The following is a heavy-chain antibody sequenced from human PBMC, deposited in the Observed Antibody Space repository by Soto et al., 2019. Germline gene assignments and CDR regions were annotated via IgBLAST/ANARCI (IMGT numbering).Heavy chain of an antibody. CDR3: ARAAPLFYGSGSYYPGAFDI. Sequence: SETLSLTCTVSGGSISSGGYYWSWIRQHPGKGLEWIGYIYYSGSTYYNPSLKSRVTISVDPSKNQFSLKLSSVTAADTAVYYCARAAPLFYGSGSYYPGAFDIWGQGTMVTVSS. D-gene: IGHD3-10*01. CDR2: IYYSGST. V-gene: IGHV4-31*03. CDR1: GGSISSGGYY. J-gene: IGHJ3*02.